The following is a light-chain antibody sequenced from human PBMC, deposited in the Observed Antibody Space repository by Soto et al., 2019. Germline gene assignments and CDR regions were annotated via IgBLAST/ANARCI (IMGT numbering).Light chain of an antibody. CDR1: QSVSNNY. Sequence: IVLTQSPGTLSLSPGERATLSCRASQSVSNNYLTWYQQKPGQAPRLLIYGASDRATGIPDRFSASGSGTDFTLTISRLEPEDFAVYYCQQYGGSPRTFGQGTKVEIK. J-gene: IGKJ1*01. V-gene: IGKV3-20*01. CDR3: QQYGGSPRT. CDR2: GAS.